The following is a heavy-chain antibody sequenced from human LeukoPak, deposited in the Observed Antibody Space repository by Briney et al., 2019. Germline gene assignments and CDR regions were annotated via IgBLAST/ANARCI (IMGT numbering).Heavy chain of an antibody. J-gene: IGHJ3*01. CDR2: IYYSGST. CDR1: GGSISSSSYY. CDR3: AREASDIVVVYV. D-gene: IGHD2-15*01. V-gene: IGHV4-39*07. Sequence: SETLSLTCTGSGGSISSSSYYWGWIRQPPGKGLEWIGSIYYSGSTYYNPSLKSRVTISVDTSKNQFSLKLSSVTAADTAVYYCAREASDIVVVYVWGQGTMVTVSS.